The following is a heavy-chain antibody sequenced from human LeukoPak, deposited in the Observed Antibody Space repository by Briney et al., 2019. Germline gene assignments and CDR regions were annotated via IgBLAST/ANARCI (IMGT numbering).Heavy chain of an antibody. D-gene: IGHD1-1*01. CDR2: IHSGGSST. CDR3: ARDGTHHSCDY. J-gene: IGHJ4*02. CDR1: GYTFTNYY. Sequence: ASVKVSCKASGYTFTNYYMHWVRQAPGQGLEWMGIIHSGGSSTTYAQNFQGRVTMTRDTSTSTVYMELSSLTSDDTAVCYCARDGTHHSCDYWGQGTLVTVS. V-gene: IGHV1-46*01.